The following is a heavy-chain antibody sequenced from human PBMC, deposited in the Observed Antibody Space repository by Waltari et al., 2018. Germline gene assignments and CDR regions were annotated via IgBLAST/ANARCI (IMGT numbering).Heavy chain of an antibody. D-gene: IGHD2-15*01. CDR1: GYSISSGYY. V-gene: IGHV4-38-2*01. Sequence: QVQLQESGPGLVKPSETLSLTCAVSGYSISSGYYWGWIRQPPGKGLEWIGSIYHSGSTYYNPSRKSRVTIAVDTSKNQFSLKRSSVTAADTAVYYCARLPCSGGSCYSYAFDIWGQGTMVTVSS. CDR3: ARLPCSGGSCYSYAFDI. CDR2: IYHSGST. J-gene: IGHJ3*02.